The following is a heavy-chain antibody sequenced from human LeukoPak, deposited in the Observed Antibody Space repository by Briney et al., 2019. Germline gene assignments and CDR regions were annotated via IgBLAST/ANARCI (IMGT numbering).Heavy chain of an antibody. J-gene: IGHJ3*02. CDR3: ASPSLWPDAFDI. CDR1: GGSISSYY. Sequence: SETLSLTCTVSGGSISSYYWTWIRQPPGKGLEWIGYIYYTGNTNYNPSLKSRVTMSVDTSKNQFSLKLISVTAADTAVYYCASPSLWPDAFDIWGQGTMVTVSS. D-gene: IGHD3-16*01. CDR2: IYYTGNT. V-gene: IGHV4-59*01.